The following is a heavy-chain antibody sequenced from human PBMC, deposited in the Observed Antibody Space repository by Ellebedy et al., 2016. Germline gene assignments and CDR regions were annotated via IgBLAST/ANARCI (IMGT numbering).Heavy chain of an antibody. CDR3: AKAFGGGYCSSTSCSSPGYFQH. CDR2: ISWNSGSI. V-gene: IGHV3-9*01. Sequence: GGSLRLXXAASGFTFSSYSMNWVRQAPGKGLEWVSGISWNSGSIGYADSVKGRFTISRDNAKNSLYLQMNSLRAEDTALYYCAKAFGGGYCSSTSCSSPGYFQHWGQGTLVTVSS. J-gene: IGHJ1*01. CDR1: GFTFSSYS. D-gene: IGHD2-2*01.